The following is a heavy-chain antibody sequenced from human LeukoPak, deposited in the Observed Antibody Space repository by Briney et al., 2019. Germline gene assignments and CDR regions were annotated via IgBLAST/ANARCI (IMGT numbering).Heavy chain of an antibody. D-gene: IGHD3-3*01. CDR1: GFSFSDHG. CDR2: IRYNGDNK. V-gene: IGHV3-30*02. Sequence: PGGSLRLSCEASGFSFSDHGMHWVRQAPGKGLEWVAFIRYNGDNKYYADSVKGRFTVSRDNSQSTLYLQMNSLRVEDTAVYYCAKRVVIRSTDYFYYYIHVWGKGTTVTVSS. CDR3: AKRVVIRSTDYFYYYIHV. J-gene: IGHJ6*03.